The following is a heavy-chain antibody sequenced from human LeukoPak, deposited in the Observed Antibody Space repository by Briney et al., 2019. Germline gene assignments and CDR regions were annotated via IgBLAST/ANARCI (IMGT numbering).Heavy chain of an antibody. Sequence: LPGGSLRLSCAASGFTFSGFAMSWVRRTPGKGLEWVSGISGSGDNTLYADSVKGRFTISRDNSKNTLYLELNSLRVDDTAVYYCATDRKAGSWDPRFDYGGQGTLVTVSS. CDR1: GFTFSGFA. CDR3: ATDRKAGSWDPRFDY. D-gene: IGHD1-14*01. V-gene: IGHV3-23*01. J-gene: IGHJ4*02. CDR2: ISGSGDNT.